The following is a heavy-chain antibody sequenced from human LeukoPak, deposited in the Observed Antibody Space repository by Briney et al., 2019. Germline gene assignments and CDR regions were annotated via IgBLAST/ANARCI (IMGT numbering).Heavy chain of an antibody. D-gene: IGHD4-17*01. V-gene: IGHV1-69*04. CDR3: ARDWAYGDYLPSLGFDY. Sequence: GASVKVSCKASGGTFSSYAISWVRQAPGQGLEWMGRIIPILGIANYAQKFQGRVTITADKSTSTAYMELSSLRSEDTAVYYCARDWAYGDYLPSLGFDYWGQGTLVTASS. J-gene: IGHJ4*02. CDR1: GGTFSSYA. CDR2: IIPILGIA.